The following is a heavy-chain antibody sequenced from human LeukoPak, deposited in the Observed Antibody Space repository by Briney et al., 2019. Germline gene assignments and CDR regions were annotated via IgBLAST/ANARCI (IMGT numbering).Heavy chain of an antibody. Sequence: GGSLRLSCAASGFSLSNYGMHWVRQAPGKGGGWVAALLYDGNTKHYADSVKGRFTISRDISKNTFYLQLNSLTAEDTAVYYCARDHRPEIQYYYMDVWDKGTTVAVSS. CDR3: ARDHRPEIQYYYMDV. J-gene: IGHJ6*03. CDR1: GFSLSNYG. D-gene: IGHD1-14*01. V-gene: IGHV3-33*01. CDR2: LLYDGNTK.